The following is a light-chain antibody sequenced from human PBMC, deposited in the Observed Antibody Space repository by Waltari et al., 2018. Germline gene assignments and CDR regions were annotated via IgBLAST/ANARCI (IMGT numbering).Light chain of an antibody. J-gene: IGKJ1*01. CDR1: QNIRTY. CDR3: QQSFSSPWT. V-gene: IGKV1-39*01. CDR2: GAS. Sequence: DIQMTQSPSSLSASVGDTVTVTCRASQNIRTYLNWYQQKTAKAPKILIYGASTLQRGVPSRFRGSASGTEFTLTVTNLQPDDFATYFCQQSFSSPWTFGQGTTVNI.